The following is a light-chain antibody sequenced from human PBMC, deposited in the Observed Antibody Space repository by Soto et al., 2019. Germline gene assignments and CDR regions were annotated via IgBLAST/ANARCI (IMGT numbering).Light chain of an antibody. CDR1: TSNIESHS. V-gene: IGLV1-44*01. Sequence: QSVLTQPPSASGTPGQRIIISCSGSTSNIESHSVNWYQQVPGTAPKLLIVTNNQRPSGVPDRFSASKSGASASLAISGLQSEGEATYYCATWDDSRKGVFGTGTKLTVL. J-gene: IGLJ1*01. CDR3: ATWDDSRKGV. CDR2: TNN.